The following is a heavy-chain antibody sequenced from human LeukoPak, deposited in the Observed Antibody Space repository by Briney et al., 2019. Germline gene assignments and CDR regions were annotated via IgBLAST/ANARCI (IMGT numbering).Heavy chain of an antibody. D-gene: IGHD4-23*01. J-gene: IGHJ3*02. Sequence: ASVKVSCKASGYTFTSYDINWVRQATGQGLEWMGWMNPNSGNTGYAQKFQGRVTMTRNTSISTAYMELSSLRSEDTAVYYCARPNSGVNLGRFDVLIIGAKGTRAT. CDR1: GYTFTSYD. V-gene: IGHV1-8*01. CDR2: MNPNSGNT. CDR3: ARPNSGVNLGRFDVLII.